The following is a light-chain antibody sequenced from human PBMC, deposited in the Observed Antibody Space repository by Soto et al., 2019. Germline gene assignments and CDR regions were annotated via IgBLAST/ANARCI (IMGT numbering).Light chain of an antibody. CDR1: SSDVGAYNY. V-gene: IGLV2-14*01. Sequence: QSVLTQPASVSGSPGQSITISCTGTSSDVGAYNYVSWYQQYPGKAPKLMIYDVSNRPSGVSNRFSGSKSGSTASLTISGLQAEDEADYFCSSYTSSNTHVVFGGGTQLTVL. CDR3: SSYTSSNTHVV. CDR2: DVS. J-gene: IGLJ2*01.